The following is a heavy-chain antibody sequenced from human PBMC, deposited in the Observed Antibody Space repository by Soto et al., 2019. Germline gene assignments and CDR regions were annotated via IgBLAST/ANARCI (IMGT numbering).Heavy chain of an antibody. CDR1: GFTFTSYA. D-gene: IGHD2-21*01. CDR2: INAASGNT. J-gene: IGHJ4*02. V-gene: IGHV1-3*01. CDR3: ARHHIIADFDS. Sequence: ASVKVSCKTSGFTFTSYAMHWVRQAPGHRLEWMGWINAASGNTKYSQKFQGRLTITRDTSAKTVYLELSSLTSEDTAVYYCARHHIIADFDSWGQGTLVTVSS.